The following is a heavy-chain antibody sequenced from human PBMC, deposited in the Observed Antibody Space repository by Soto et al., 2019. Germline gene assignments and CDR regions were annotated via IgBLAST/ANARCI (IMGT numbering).Heavy chain of an antibody. V-gene: IGHV1-69*13. Sequence: VKVSCKASGGTFSSYAISWVRQAPGQGLEWMGGIIPIFGTANYAQKFQGRVTITADESTSTAYMELSSLRSEDTAVYYCASLRLGELSLDGGAYYYYAMDVWGQGTTVTVSS. CDR1: GGTFSSYA. J-gene: IGHJ6*02. CDR2: IIPIFGTA. D-gene: IGHD3-16*02. CDR3: ASLRLGELSLDGGAYYYYAMDV.